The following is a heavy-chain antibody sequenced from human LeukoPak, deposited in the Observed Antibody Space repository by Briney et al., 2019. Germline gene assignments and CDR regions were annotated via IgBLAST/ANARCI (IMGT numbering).Heavy chain of an antibody. Sequence: ASVKVSCKASGGTFSSYAISWVRQAPGQGLEWMGGIIPIFGTANYAQKFQGRVTITADESTSTAYMELSSLRSEDTAVYYCAGDHGSGSYDYWGQGTLVTVSS. D-gene: IGHD1-26*01. CDR2: IIPIFGTA. CDR1: GGTFSSYA. J-gene: IGHJ4*02. V-gene: IGHV1-69*13. CDR3: AGDHGSGSYDY.